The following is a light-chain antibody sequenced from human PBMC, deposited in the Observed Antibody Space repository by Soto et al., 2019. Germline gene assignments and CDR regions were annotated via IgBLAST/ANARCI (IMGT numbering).Light chain of an antibody. Sequence: ASQTISSWLAWSQQKKVNAPKXXIYKASTLKSGVPSSFRRSGYGTEFTLTISRLQTDDFASYHCQQSYGTPIPFGQGPRQEL. V-gene: IGKV1-5*03. CDR3: QQSYGTPIP. CDR1: QTISSW. CDR2: KAS. J-gene: IGKJ5*01.